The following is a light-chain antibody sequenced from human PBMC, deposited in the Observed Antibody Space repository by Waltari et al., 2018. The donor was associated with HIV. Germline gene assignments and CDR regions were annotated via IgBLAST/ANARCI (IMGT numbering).Light chain of an antibody. CDR1: QGISSN. J-gene: IGKJ3*01. CDR3: QHLYAYPPFT. V-gene: IGKV1-9*01. CDR2: TAS. Sequence: DIQLTQSPSFMSASVGDRVTITCRASQGISSNLAWYQQKPGQAPTHLIYTASSLPSGVPSRSSGSRSETEYPLTIRSLQPEHFASYSCQHLYAYPPFTFGPGTTVD.